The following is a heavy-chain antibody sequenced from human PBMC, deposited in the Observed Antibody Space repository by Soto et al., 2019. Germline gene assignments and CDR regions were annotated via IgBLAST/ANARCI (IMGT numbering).Heavy chain of an antibody. CDR1: GGSVSSSSYY. J-gene: IGHJ4*02. CDR3: GSLEGLATIPYYFDS. Sequence: QLQLQESGPGLVKPSETLSLTCTVSGGSVSSSSYYWGWVRQPPGKGLEWIGSVYYSGSTYYNPSPGSRVPISVDKPKNPFPLKLRSLPAAAPAVYYCGSLEGLATIPYYFDSWGQGALVTVSS. D-gene: IGHD1-1*01. CDR2: VYYSGST. V-gene: IGHV4-39*01.